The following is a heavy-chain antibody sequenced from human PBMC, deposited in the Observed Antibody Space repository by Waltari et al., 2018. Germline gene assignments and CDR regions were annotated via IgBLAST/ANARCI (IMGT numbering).Heavy chain of an antibody. J-gene: IGHJ4*02. CDR2: FNWRDGGA. CDR1: GCTFTTYA. CDR3: AKLRNYGTTWAGAFDC. V-gene: IGHV3-23*01. D-gene: IGHD3-10*01. Sequence: EEQLLQSGGGLVQPGGSLRLYCAASGCTFTTYAMSWVRQAPGKGLDWFSAFNWRDGGAYYADSVKGRFTISSDNSRNTLYLQMNSLRAEDTAVYYCAKLRNYGTTWAGAFDCWGQGTLVTVSS.